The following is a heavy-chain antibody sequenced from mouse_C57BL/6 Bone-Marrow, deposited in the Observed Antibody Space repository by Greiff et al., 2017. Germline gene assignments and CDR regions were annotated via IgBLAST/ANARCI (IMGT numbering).Heavy chain of an antibody. CDR2: ISNGGGST. CDR1: GFTFSDYY. V-gene: IGHV5-12*01. J-gene: IGHJ4*01. CDR3: ARETTVVSYAMDY. Sequence: EVMLVESGGGLVQPGGSLKLSCAASGFTFSDYYMYWVRQTPEKRLEWVAYISNGGGSTYYPDTVKGRFTISRDNAKNTLYLQMSRLKSEDTAMYYCARETTVVSYAMDYWGQGTSVTVSS. D-gene: IGHD1-1*01.